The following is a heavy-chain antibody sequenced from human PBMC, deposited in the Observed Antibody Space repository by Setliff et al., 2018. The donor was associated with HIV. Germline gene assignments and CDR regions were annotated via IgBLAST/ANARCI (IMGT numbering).Heavy chain of an antibody. CDR2: IGGSGFGT. CDR1: GFTFSNFA. CDR3: AQAQTSISGSYYQYLQH. D-gene: IGHD3-10*01. V-gene: IGHV3-23*01. J-gene: IGHJ1*01. Sequence: GGSLRLSCTASGFTFSNFAITWVRQAPGKGLEWVSAIGGSGFGTYYADSVKGRFTISRDNSKNTLYLQMDGLRVEDTAVYYCAQAQTSISGSYYQYLQHWGQGTLVTVSS.